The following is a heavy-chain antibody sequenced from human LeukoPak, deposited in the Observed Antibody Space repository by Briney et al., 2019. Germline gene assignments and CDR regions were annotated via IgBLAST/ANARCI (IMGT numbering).Heavy chain of an antibody. V-gene: IGHV4-38-2*02. CDR1: GGSISSYY. CDR3: ARDPTGYCSGGSCYAYNWFDP. J-gene: IGHJ5*02. D-gene: IGHD2-15*01. Sequence: SETLSLTCTVSGGSISSYYWGWIRQPPGKGLEWIGSIYHSGSTYYNPSLKSRVTISVDTSKNQFSLKLSSVTAADTAVYYCARDPTGYCSGGSCYAYNWFDPWGQGTLVTVSS. CDR2: IYHSGST.